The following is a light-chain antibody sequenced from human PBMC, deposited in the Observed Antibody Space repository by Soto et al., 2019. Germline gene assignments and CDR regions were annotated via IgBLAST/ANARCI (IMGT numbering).Light chain of an antibody. CDR1: QSISSW. CDR3: QQYNSYPS. V-gene: IGKV1-5*03. Sequence: DIQMTQSPSTLSASVGDRVTITCRASQSISSWLAWYQQKPGKAPKLLIYKASSLESGVPSRFSGSGSGTEFTLTISIQQPDDFATYYCQQYNSYPSFGGGTKVEIK. J-gene: IGKJ4*01. CDR2: KAS.